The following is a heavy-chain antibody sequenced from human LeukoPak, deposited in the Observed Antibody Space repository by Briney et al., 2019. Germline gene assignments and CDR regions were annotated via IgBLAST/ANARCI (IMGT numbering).Heavy chain of an antibody. CDR1: GGSFSGYY. J-gene: IGHJ5*02. D-gene: IGHD2-15*01. Sequence: PSETLSLTCAVYGGSFSGYYWSWIRQPPGKGLEWIGEINHSGSTNYNPYLKSRVTIAVDTSDSLFSLKLSSVTAADPAVYYCARPLGYCSYSRCPQSGFDPWGQGTLVTVSS. CDR2: INHSGST. V-gene: IGHV4-34*01. CDR3: ARPLGYCSYSRCPQSGFDP.